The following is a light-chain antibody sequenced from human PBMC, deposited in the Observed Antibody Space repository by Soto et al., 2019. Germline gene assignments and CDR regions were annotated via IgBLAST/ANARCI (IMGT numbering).Light chain of an antibody. V-gene: IGLV1-44*01. CDR2: GSD. CDR3: TAWDDSLNGVV. Sequence: QSVLTQPPSVSGTPGQRVTISCSGSSSNIGINAVNWYQQVPGTAPKLLIYGSDQRPSGVPDRFSGSKSGTSASLAVSGLQSEDEADYYCTAWDDSLNGVVFGGGTKVTVL. J-gene: IGLJ2*01. CDR1: SSNIGINA.